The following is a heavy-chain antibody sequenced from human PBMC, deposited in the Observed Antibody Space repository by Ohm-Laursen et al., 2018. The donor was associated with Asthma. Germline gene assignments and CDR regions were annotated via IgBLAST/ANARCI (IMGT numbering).Heavy chain of an antibody. CDR2: FNSGTGDI. V-gene: IGHV1-3*01. CDR1: GHIFSSYT. Sequence: GSSVKVSCKASGHIFSSYTMQWVRQAPGQGLEWMGWFNSGTGDITYSHKFHGRVTITADTSASTTFMELPSLTSEDTAVYYCASSKGYGDYQSLDYWGQGTLVTVSS. D-gene: IGHD4-17*01. J-gene: IGHJ4*02. CDR3: ASSKGYGDYQSLDY.